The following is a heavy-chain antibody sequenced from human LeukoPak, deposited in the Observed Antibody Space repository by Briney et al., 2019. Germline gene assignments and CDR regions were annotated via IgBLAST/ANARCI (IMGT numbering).Heavy chain of an antibody. D-gene: IGHD6-13*01. V-gene: IGHV3-73*01. CDR2: IRSKANSYAT. CDR1: GFTFSGSA. CDR3: TSPQFIWYRDDAFDI. Sequence: GGSLRLSCAASGFTFSGSAMHWVRQASGKGLEWVGRIRSKANSYATAYAVSVKGRFTISRDDSKNTAYLQMNSLKTEDTAVYYCTSPQFIWYRDDAFDIWGQGTMVTVSS. J-gene: IGHJ3*02.